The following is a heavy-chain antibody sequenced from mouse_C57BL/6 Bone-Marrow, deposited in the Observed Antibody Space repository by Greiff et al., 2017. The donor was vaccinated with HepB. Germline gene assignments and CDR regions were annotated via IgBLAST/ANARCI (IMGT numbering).Heavy chain of an antibody. CDR1: GYTFTSYW. CDR2: IDPNSGGT. CDR3: ARFSWDGFAY. D-gene: IGHD4-1*01. Sequence: QVQLQQPGAELVKPGASVKLSCKASGYTFTSYWMHWVKQRPGRGLEWIGRIDPNSGGTKYNEKFKSKATLTVDTPSSTAYMQISSLTSEDSAVYYCARFSWDGFAYWGQGTLVTVSA. J-gene: IGHJ3*01. V-gene: IGHV1-72*01.